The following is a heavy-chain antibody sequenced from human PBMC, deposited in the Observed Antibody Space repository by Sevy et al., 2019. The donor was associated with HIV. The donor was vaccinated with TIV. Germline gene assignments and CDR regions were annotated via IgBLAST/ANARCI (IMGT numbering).Heavy chain of an antibody. CDR1: GDSVSSNSVT. V-gene: IGHV6-1*01. J-gene: IGHJ4*02. CDR3: GRGAPGSIDY. CDR2: TYYRSKWYN. D-gene: IGHD1-26*01. Sequence: KQSQTLSLTCAISGDSVSSNSVTWNWIRQSPSRGLEWLGRTYYRSKWYNDYAVSVKSRITINPDTSKNQFSLQLNSVTPEDTAVYYCGRGAPGSIDYWGQGTLVTVSS.